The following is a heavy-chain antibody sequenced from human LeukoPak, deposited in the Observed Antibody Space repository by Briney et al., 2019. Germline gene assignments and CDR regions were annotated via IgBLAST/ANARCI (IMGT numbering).Heavy chain of an antibody. CDR2: IYTSGST. J-gene: IGHJ3*02. CDR3: ARDLRLGELSSPHDAFDI. V-gene: IGHV4-4*07. D-gene: IGHD3-16*02. CDR1: GGSISSYY. Sequence: PSETLSLTCTVSGGSISSYYWSWIRQPAGKGLEWIGRIYTSGSTNYNPSLKSRVTMSVDTSKNQFSLKLSSVTAADTAVYYCARDLRLGELSSPHDAFDIWSQGTMVTVSS.